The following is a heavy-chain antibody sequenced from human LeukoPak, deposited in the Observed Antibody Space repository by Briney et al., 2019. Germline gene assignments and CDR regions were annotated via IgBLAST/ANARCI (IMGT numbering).Heavy chain of an antibody. D-gene: IGHD3-10*01. CDR1: GFTFSSYG. CDR2: TSYDGSNK. Sequence: PGGSLRLSCAASGFTFSSYGMHWVRQAPGKGLEWVAVTSYDGSNKYYADSVKGRFTISRDNSKNTLYLQMSSLRAEDTAVYYCAKDQGQYGSGTYYSIDCWGQGTLVTVSS. CDR3: AKDQGQYGSGTYYSIDC. V-gene: IGHV3-30*18. J-gene: IGHJ4*02.